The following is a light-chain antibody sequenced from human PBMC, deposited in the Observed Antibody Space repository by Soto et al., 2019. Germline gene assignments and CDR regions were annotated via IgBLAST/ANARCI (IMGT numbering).Light chain of an antibody. Sequence: AIQMTQSPSSLSASIGDRVTITCRASQSVRNGLAWYQQKPGKAPKLLIYADSTLQSGVPSRFSGSGSGADVTLTIISLLPEDFFASYCLQDYNYPRTFGQGTKLEI. CDR3: LQDYNYPRT. CDR1: QSVRNG. V-gene: IGKV1-6*01. J-gene: IGKJ2*01. CDR2: ADS.